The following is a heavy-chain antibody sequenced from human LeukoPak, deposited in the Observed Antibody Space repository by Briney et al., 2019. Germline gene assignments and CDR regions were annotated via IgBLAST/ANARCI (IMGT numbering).Heavy chain of an antibody. V-gene: IGHV3-30-3*01. CDR3: AKDRRDSSGWFRADDY. CDR2: ISYDGSNK. J-gene: IGHJ4*02. CDR1: GFTFSSYA. D-gene: IGHD6-19*01. Sequence: GGSLRLSCAASGFTFSSYAMHWVRQAPGKGLEWVAVISYDGSNKYYADSVKGRFTISRDNSKNTLYLQMNSLTAEDTAVYYCAKDRRDSSGWFRADDYWGQGTLVTVSS.